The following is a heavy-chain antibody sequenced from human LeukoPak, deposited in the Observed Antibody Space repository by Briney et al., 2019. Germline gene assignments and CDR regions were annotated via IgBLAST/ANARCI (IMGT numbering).Heavy chain of an antibody. CDR1: GGSFSGYY. J-gene: IGHJ4*02. CDR2: INHSGST. CDR3: ARGYFPVYVLRLLEQTGTPALLLDY. V-gene: IGHV4-34*01. D-gene: IGHD3-3*01. Sequence: PSETLSLTCAVYGGSFSGYYWSWIRQPPGNGLEWIGEINHSGSTNYNPSLKSRVTISVDTSKNQFSLKLSSVTAADTAVYYCARGYFPVYVLRLLEQTGTPALLLDYWGQGTLVTVSS.